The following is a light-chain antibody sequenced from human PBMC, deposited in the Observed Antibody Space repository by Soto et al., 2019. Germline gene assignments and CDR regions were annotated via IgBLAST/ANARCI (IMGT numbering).Light chain of an antibody. CDR3: SSYTSSSPLV. Sequence: QSALTQPASVPGSPGQSITISCTGTSSDVGGYNYVSWYQQHPGKAPKLMIYEVSNRPSGVSNRFSGSKSGNTASLTISGLQAEDEADYYCSSYTSSSPLVFGGGTKVTVL. J-gene: IGLJ3*02. CDR2: EVS. V-gene: IGLV2-14*01. CDR1: SSDVGGYNY.